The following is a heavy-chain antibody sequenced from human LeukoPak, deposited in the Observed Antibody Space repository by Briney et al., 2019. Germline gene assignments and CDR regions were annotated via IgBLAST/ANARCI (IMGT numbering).Heavy chain of an antibody. D-gene: IGHD1-26*01. CDR2: IYSGGST. CDR1: GFTVSSNY. Sequence: GGSLRLSCAASGFTVSSNYMSWVRQAPGKGLEWVSVIYSGGSTYYADSVKGRFTISRDNSKNTLYLRMNSLRAEDTAVYYCARDHRVGATIDYWGQGTLATVPS. J-gene: IGHJ4*02. V-gene: IGHV3-66*02. CDR3: ARDHRVGATIDY.